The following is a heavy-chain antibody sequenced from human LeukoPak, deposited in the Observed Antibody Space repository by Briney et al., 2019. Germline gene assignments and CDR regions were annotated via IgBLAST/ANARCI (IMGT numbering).Heavy chain of an antibody. CDR1: GYIFSSFV. Sequence: ASMKVSCKASGYIFSSFVITWVRQAPGQGLEWMGWISAYNGNANYPEKLQGRVTTTTDTSTKTAYMEPRSLTSNDPAVYYCARYRLSDRPIHWFDPWGQGTLVTVSS. CDR3: ARYRLSDRPIHWFDP. V-gene: IGHV1-18*01. CDR2: ISAYNGNA. J-gene: IGHJ5*02.